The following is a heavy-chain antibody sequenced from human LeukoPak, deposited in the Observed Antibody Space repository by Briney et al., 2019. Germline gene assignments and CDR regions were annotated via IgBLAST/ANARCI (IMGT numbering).Heavy chain of an antibody. Sequence: GGSLRLSCAASGFCFSNNWMFWVRQAPGKGLEWVATMNQDGRERFYVDSVKGRFTISRDNTKNSLYLQMNSLRAEDTAMYFCATGTYRERFYFWGQGTLVTVSS. CDR1: GFCFSNNW. V-gene: IGHV3-7*01. J-gene: IGHJ4*02. CDR2: MNQDGRER. CDR3: ATGTYRERFYF. D-gene: IGHD3-16*02.